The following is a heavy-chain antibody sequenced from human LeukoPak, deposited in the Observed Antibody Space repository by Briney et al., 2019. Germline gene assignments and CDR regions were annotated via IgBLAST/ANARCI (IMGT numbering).Heavy chain of an antibody. D-gene: IGHD5-18*01. J-gene: IGHJ6*03. V-gene: IGHV3-21*04. CDR1: GFTSSTYN. Sequence: SGGSLRLSCAASGFTSSTYNMNWVRQAPGKGLEWVSSISNSRNSRMYYADSLKGQFTISRDNAKNSLYLQMSSLRAEDTALYHCARSSIDTTMASGPYYYMDVWGKGTTVTVSS. CDR2: ISNSRNSRM. CDR3: ARSSIDTTMASGPYYYMDV.